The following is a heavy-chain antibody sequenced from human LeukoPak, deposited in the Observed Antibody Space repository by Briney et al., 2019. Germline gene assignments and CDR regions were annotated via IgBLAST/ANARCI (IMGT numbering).Heavy chain of an antibody. Sequence: GGSLRLSCAASGFTFSSYSMNWVRQAPGKGLEWVSSISTSSSYIYSADSVKGRFTISRDNAKNSLYLQMNSLRAEDTAVYYCVKDRTGTYTLDYWGQGTLVTVSS. J-gene: IGHJ4*02. CDR2: ISTSSSYI. V-gene: IGHV3-21*01. CDR1: GFTFSSYS. CDR3: VKDRTGTYTLDY. D-gene: IGHD3-10*01.